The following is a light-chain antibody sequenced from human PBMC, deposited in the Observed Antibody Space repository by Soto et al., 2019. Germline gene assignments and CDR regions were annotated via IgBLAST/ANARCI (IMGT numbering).Light chain of an antibody. CDR2: GAS. Sequence: EILMTQSPTTLSVSPGERATLSRRASQSVSSNVAWYQQKPGQAPRLLIYGASTRATGIPARFSGSGSGTEFTLTISSLQSEDFAVYYCQQYNNWPPITFGQGTRLEIK. CDR1: QSVSSN. J-gene: IGKJ5*01. V-gene: IGKV3-15*01. CDR3: QQYNNWPPIT.